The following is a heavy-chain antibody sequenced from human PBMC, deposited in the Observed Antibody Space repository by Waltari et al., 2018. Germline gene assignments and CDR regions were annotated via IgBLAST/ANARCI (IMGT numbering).Heavy chain of an antibody. V-gene: IGHV3-23*01. D-gene: IGHD4-17*01. CDR2: ISGSGGST. J-gene: IGHJ6*02. CDR1: GFTFSSYA. Sequence: EVQLLESGGGLVQPGGSLRLSCAASGFTFSSYAMSWVRQAPGKGLEWVSAISGSGGSTYYADSVKGRFTSSRDNSKNTLYLQMNSLRAEDTAVYYCAKSSPYGDYRYYYYYGMDVWGQGTTVTVSS. CDR3: AKSSPYGDYRYYYYYGMDV.